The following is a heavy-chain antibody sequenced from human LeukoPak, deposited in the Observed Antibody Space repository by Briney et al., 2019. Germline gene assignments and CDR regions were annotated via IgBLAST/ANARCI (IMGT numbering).Heavy chain of an antibody. CDR3: ARVSDDLPPSRGAFDI. V-gene: IGHV3-7*01. CDR1: GFTFSSYW. Sequence: GGSLRLSCAASGFTFSSYWMSWVRQAPGKGLEWVANIKQDGSEKYYVDSVKGRFTISRDNAKNSLYLQMNSLRAEDTAVYYCARVSDDLPPSRGAFDIWGQGTMVTVSS. J-gene: IGHJ3*02. D-gene: IGHD1-14*01. CDR2: IKQDGSEK.